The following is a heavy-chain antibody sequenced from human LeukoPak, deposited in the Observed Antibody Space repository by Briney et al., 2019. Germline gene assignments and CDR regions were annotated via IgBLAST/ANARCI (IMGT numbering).Heavy chain of an antibody. Sequence: ASVKVSCKASGYTFTSYDINWVRQATGQGLGWMGWMNPNSGNTGYAQKFQGRVTMTRNTSISTAYMELSSLRSEDTAVYYCARTTRRDGYNYGYWGQGTLVTVSS. CDR1: GYTFTSYD. J-gene: IGHJ4*02. CDR3: ARTTRRDGYNYGY. CDR2: MNPNSGNT. V-gene: IGHV1-8*01. D-gene: IGHD5-24*01.